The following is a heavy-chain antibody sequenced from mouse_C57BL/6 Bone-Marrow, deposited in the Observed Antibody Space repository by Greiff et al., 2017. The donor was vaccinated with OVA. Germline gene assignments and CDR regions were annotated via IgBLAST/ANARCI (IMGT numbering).Heavy chain of an antibody. J-gene: IGHJ1*03. V-gene: IGHV1-52*01. CDR1: GYTFTSYW. D-gene: IGHD1-1*01. Sequence: QVQLQQPGAELVRPGSSVKLSCKASGYTFTSYWMHWVKQRPIQGLEWIGNIDPSDSETHYNQKFKDKATMTVDKSSSTAYMQLSSLTSEDSTVYYCARPLATVGEEYFDVWGTGTTVTVSS. CDR3: ARPLATVGEEYFDV. CDR2: IDPSDSET.